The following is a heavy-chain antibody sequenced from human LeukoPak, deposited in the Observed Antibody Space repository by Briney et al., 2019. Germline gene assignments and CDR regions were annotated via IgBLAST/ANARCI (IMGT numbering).Heavy chain of an antibody. D-gene: IGHD3-10*01. CDR2: LYYMRGA. CDR1: GGSISGYY. V-gene: IGHV4-59*08. CDR3: ARQGITMVRGVISYYFDY. J-gene: IGHJ4*02. Sequence: PSETLSLTCTVSGGSISGYYWSWSRQPPGKGVEWIGNLYYMRGAWYKSSLKSRVTTSVDTSRNEFSLKLSSVTAADTAVYYCARQGITMVRGVISYYFDYWGQGTLVTVSS.